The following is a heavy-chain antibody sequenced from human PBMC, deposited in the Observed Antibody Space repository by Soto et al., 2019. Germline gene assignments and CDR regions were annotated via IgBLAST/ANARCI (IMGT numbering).Heavy chain of an antibody. D-gene: IGHD2-2*01. CDR3: ARDLGYCSSTRCYAGMDV. V-gene: IGHV3-48*01. Sequence: PGGSLRLSCAASGFTFSSYSMKWVRQAPGEGLEWVAFISSSSRTTYYADSVKGRLTISRDNAKNSLYLQMNSLRVEDTAVYFCARDLGYCSSTRCYAGMDVWGQGTTVTVSS. CDR2: ISSSSRTT. CDR1: GFTFSSYS. J-gene: IGHJ6*02.